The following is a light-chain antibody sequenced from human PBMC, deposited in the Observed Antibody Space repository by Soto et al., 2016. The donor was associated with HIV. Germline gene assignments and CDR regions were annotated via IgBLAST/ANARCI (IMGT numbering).Light chain of an antibody. CDR3: QAWDSSTGGV. J-gene: IGLJ1*01. CDR1: KLGDRY. Sequence: SYELTQPPSVSVSPGQTASITCSGDKLGDRYNCWYQQKPGQSSLLVIYQDNKRPSGIPERFSGSNSGNTATLTITGTQAVDEADYYCQAWDSSTGGVFGTGTKVTVL. V-gene: IGLV3-1*01. CDR2: QDN.